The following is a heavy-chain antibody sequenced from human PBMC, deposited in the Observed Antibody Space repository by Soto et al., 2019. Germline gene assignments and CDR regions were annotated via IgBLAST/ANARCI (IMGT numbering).Heavy chain of an antibody. CDR1: GFSFNIYA. J-gene: IGHJ6*03. CDR2: ISAGGGNT. CDR3: AKAPTYDYYYYMDV. V-gene: IGHV3-23*01. Sequence: EVQLLDSGGGLVQPGGSLRLSCAASGFSFNIYAMKWVRQAPGKGLECVSAISAGGGNTYYADSVKGRFTISRDNSKNTLYLQMNSLRADDTAVYYCAKAPTYDYYYYMDVWGKGTTVTVSS.